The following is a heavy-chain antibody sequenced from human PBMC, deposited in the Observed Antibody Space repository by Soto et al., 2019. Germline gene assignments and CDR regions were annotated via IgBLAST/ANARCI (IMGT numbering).Heavy chain of an antibody. CDR3: ARESGGATATLYYYYFYMDV. V-gene: IGHV1-2*04. Sequence: QVQLVQSGAEVRKPGASVTVSCRSSGDSFNDYYIHWVRQAPGQGFEWMGWINPNGGVTKYAQKVQGWVSMTRDTSIRTVYMQLSRLRSDDTAVYYCARESGGATATLYYYYFYMDVWGTGTTVTVSS. CDR1: GDSFNDYY. J-gene: IGHJ6*03. CDR2: INPNGGVT. D-gene: IGHD5-12*01.